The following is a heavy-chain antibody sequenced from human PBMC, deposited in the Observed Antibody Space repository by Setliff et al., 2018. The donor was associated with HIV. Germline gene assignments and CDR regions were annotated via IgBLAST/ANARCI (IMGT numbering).Heavy chain of an antibody. J-gene: IGHJ6*03. Sequence: SETLSLTCAVSGGSITNKYWSWIRQPPGKGLEWLGYVSSSGTTNYTPSLESRLTISVDTSKNQVSLRLSSLTTADTAVYFCARVVSRREDRGTWMKLWLAPYYMDVWGKGTMVTVSS. CDR3: ARVVSRREDRGTWMKLWLAPYYMDV. CDR1: GGSITNKY. V-gene: IGHV4-59*01. CDR2: VSSSGTT. D-gene: IGHD3-10*01.